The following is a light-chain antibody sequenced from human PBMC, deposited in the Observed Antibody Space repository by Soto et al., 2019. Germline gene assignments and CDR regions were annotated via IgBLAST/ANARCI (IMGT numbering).Light chain of an antibody. CDR1: QSIRHY. J-gene: IGKJ1*01. CDR3: QHHNSYSQT. CDR2: GAS. V-gene: IGKV1-5*01. Sequence: EIQKTQAPPTLSAYVGDRVTITCRASQSIRHYLAWYQQMPGKAPKLLIYGASTLQSGVPSRFSGSGSGTEFTLTISSLQPDDFGTYFCQHHNSYSQTFGQGTKVDIK.